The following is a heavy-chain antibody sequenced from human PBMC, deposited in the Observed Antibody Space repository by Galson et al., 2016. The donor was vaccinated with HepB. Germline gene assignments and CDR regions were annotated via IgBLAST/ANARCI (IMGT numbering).Heavy chain of an antibody. CDR3: VKGSIGSGGLDV. J-gene: IGHJ6*01. D-gene: IGHD2-15*01. CDR1: GFTFINYG. Sequence: SLRLSCAASGFTFINYGMTWVRRAPGKGLEWVSVISNSGDIKYYADSAKGRFSISRDNSKNTLYLQMNSLGAEDTVIYYCVKGSIGSGGLDVWGPGTTVTVSS. V-gene: IGHV3-23*01. CDR2: ISNSGDIK.